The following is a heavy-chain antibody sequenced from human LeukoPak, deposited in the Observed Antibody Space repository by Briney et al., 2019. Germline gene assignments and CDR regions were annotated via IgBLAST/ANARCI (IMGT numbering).Heavy chain of an antibody. CDR3: ARSGYYYWALVY. Sequence: SETLSLTCTVSGGSISSSSYYWGWIRQPPGKGLEWIGSIYYSGSTYYNPPLKSRVTISVDTSKNQFSLKLSSVTATDTAVYYCARSGYYYWALVYWGQGTLVTVSS. CDR1: GGSISSSSYY. CDR2: IYYSGST. V-gene: IGHV4-39*01. J-gene: IGHJ4*02. D-gene: IGHD3-22*01.